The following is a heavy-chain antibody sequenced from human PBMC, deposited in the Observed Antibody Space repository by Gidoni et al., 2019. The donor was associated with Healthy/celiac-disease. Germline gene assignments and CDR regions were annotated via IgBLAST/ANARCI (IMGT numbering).Heavy chain of an antibody. CDR2: INHSGST. V-gene: IGHV4-34*01. CDR3: ARVYRPIRGSQRGVTFDY. CDR1: GGSFSGYY. D-gene: IGHD3-16*01. Sequence: QVQLQQWGAGLLKPSETLSLTCAVYGGSFSGYYWSWIRQPPGKGLEWIGEINHSGSTNYNPSLKSRVTISVDTSKNQFSLKLSSVTAADTAVYYCARVYRPIRGSQRGVTFDYWGQGTLVTVSS. J-gene: IGHJ4*02.